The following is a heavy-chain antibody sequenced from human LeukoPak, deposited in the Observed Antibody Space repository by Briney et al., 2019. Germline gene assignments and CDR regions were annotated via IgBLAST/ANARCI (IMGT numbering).Heavy chain of an antibody. CDR3: ARDPPAVAANTYG. CDR2: IYSGGAT. CDR1: GFTVSNNY. V-gene: IGHV3-66*01. J-gene: IGHJ4*02. D-gene: IGHD6-6*01. Sequence: QPGGSLRLSCAASGFTVSNNYMRWVRQAPGKGLEWVSLIYSGGATFYADAVKGRFTISRDGSKNTLHLQMNSLRAEDTAVYYCARDPPAVAANTYGWGQGTLVTVSS.